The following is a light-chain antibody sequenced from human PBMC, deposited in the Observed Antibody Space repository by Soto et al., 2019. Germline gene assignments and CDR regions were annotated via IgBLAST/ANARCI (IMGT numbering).Light chain of an antibody. J-gene: IGKJ4*01. V-gene: IGKV3-11*01. CDR1: QSVSNY. Sequence: EIVLTQSPATLSLSPGEGATLSCRASQSVSNYLAWYQHKPGQAPRLLIYDASKRATGIPARFSGSGSGTDFILTISSLEPEDFAVYYCQQRSNWPLTFGGGTKVEIK. CDR2: DAS. CDR3: QQRSNWPLT.